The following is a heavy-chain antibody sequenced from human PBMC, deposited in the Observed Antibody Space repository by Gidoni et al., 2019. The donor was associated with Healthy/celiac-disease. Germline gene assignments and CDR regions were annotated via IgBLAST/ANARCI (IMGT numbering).Heavy chain of an antibody. Sequence: QVQLQQWGAGLLKPSETLSLTCAVYGGSFSGYYWSWIRQPPGKGLEWIGEINHSGSTNYNPSLKSRVTISVDTSKNQFSRKLSSVTAADTAVYYCARARGVRGVTPSYWGQGTLVTVSS. CDR2: INHSGST. D-gene: IGHD3-10*01. CDR3: ARARGVRGVTPSY. J-gene: IGHJ4*02. V-gene: IGHV4-34*01. CDR1: GGSFSGYY.